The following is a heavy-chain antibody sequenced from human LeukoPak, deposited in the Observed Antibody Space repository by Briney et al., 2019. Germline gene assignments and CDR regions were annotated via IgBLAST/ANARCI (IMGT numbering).Heavy chain of an antibody. Sequence: SETLSLTYTVSGGSISSYYWSWIRQPAGKGLEWIGRIYTSGSTNYNPSLKSRVTMSVDTSKNQFSLKLSSVTAADTAVYYCASDLPYCSGGSCRTTSDYWGQGTLVTVSS. CDR3: ASDLPYCSGGSCRTTSDY. V-gene: IGHV4-4*07. CDR2: IYTSGST. D-gene: IGHD2-15*01. CDR1: GGSISSYY. J-gene: IGHJ4*02.